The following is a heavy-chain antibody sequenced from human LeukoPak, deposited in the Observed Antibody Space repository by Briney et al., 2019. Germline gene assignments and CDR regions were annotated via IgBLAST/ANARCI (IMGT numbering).Heavy chain of an antibody. CDR1: GFTFSTFW. CDR3: ARDGPRSGESSYDY. J-gene: IGHJ4*02. V-gene: IGHV3-7*05. CDR2: IKEDGTET. Sequence: GGSLRLSCAASGFTFSTFWMTWVRQAPGKGLEWVANIKEDGTETYYVDSVKSRFTISRDNAKRSLYLQMNSMRFEDTAVYYCARDGPRSGESSYDYWGQGTLVTVSS. D-gene: IGHD6-13*01.